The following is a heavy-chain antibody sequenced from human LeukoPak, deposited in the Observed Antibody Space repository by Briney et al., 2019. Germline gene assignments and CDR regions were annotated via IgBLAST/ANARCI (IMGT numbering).Heavy chain of an antibody. CDR1: GGSISSSNW. Sequence: PSGTLSLTCAVSGGSISSSNWWSWVRQPPGKGLEWIGEINHSGSTNYNPSLKSRVTISVDTSKNQFSLKLSSVTAADTAVYYCARSPDAFDIWGQGTMVTVSS. CDR2: INHSGST. V-gene: IGHV4-4*02. CDR3: ARSPDAFDI. J-gene: IGHJ3*02.